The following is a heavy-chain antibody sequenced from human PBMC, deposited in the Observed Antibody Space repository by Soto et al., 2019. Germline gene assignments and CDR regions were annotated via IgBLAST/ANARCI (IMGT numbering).Heavy chain of an antibody. CDR1: GYTFTSYG. CDR2: ISAYNGNT. D-gene: IGHD4-17*01. CDR3: ARAGDYGDCAFTFDY. Sequence: ASVKVSCKASGYTFTSYGISWVRQAPGQGLEWMGWISAYNGNTNYAQKLQGRVTMTTDTSTSTAYMELRSLRSDDTAVYYCARAGDYGDCAFTFDYWGQGTLVTVSS. J-gene: IGHJ4*02. V-gene: IGHV1-18*01.